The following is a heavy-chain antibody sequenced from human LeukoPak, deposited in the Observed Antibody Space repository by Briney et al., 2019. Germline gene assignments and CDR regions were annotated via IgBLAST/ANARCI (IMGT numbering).Heavy chain of an antibody. V-gene: IGHV1-69*13. D-gene: IGHD3-9*01. CDR1: GYTLTELS. Sequence: ASVKVSCKVSGYTLTELSMHWVRQAPGKGLEWMGGIIPIFGTANYAQKFQGRVTITADESTSTAYMELSSLRSEDTAVYYCALSGFDVWGQGTTVTVSS. J-gene: IGHJ6*02. CDR3: ALSGFDV. CDR2: IIPIFGTA.